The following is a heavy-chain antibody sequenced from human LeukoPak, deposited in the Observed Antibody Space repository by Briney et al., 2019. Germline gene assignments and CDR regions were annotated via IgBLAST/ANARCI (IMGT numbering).Heavy chain of an antibody. CDR3: ARSGGIFFDY. V-gene: IGHV1-46*01. D-gene: IGHD3-10*01. J-gene: IGHJ4*02. CDR1: GYTFTGYY. CDR2: INTSGGDT. Sequence: ASVKVSCRASGYTFTGYYMHWVRQAAAQGLEWMGIINTSGGDTSYAQKFQGRVTTTRDTSTSTVYMELSSLRSEDTAVYYCARSGGIFFDYWGQGTLVTVSS.